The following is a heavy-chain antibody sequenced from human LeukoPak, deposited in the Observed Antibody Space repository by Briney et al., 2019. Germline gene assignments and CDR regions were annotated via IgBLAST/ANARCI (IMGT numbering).Heavy chain of an antibody. CDR2: ISGSGGST. CDR3: ANLYVNGYSGRS. CDR1: GFTFSSYA. J-gene: IGHJ4*02. D-gene: IGHD5-12*01. V-gene: IGHV3-23*01. Sequence: GGSLRLSCAASGFTFSSYAMSWVRQAPGKGLGWVSAISGSGGSTYYADSVKGRFTISRDNSKNTLYLQMNSLRAEDTAVYYCANLYVNGYSGRSWGQGTLVTVSS.